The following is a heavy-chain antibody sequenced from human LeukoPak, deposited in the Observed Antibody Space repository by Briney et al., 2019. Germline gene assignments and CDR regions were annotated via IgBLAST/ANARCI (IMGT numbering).Heavy chain of an antibody. J-gene: IGHJ4*02. CDR3: STGLIQLWPQGDY. CDR2: IKSKTDGGTT. D-gene: IGHD5-18*01. V-gene: IGHV3-15*01. Sequence: GESLSLSCAVYGFTFSNAWMSWVRQPPGKGLEWVGRIKSKTDGGTTDYVAPEEGRLTISRDDSQNTLYLQLNSLNTEDTAFSCCSTGLIQLWPQGDYWGEGTLVTVS. CDR1: GFTFSNAW.